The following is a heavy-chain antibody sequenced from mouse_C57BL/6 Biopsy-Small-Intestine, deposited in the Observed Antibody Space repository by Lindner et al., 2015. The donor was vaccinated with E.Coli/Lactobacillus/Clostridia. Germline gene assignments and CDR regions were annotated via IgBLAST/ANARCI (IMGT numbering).Heavy chain of an antibody. J-gene: IGHJ4*01. D-gene: IGHD2-2*01. CDR1: GFTFSTYG. V-gene: IGHV5-6*01. CDR3: VRQGYYDAMDY. CDR2: ISSGGSYT. Sequence: VQLQESGGDLVKPGGSLKLSCAASGFTFSTYGMSWVRQTPDKRLEWVATISSGGSYTYYPDSVKGRFTISRDNAENTLYLQMGSLKSEDTAMYYCVRQGYYDAMDYWGQGTSVTVSS.